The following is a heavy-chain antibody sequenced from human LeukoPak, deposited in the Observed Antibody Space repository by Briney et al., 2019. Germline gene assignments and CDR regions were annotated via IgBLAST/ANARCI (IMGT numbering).Heavy chain of an antibody. V-gene: IGHV4-34*01. CDR3: ARGQAGYSGSWYAY. J-gene: IGHJ4*02. CDR1: GGSFSTNY. D-gene: IGHD6-13*01. Sequence: SETLSLTCAVYGGSFSTNYWSWIRQPPGEGLEWIGEINHSGSTNYNPSLESRVTLSVDMSKNQFSLKLSSVTAADTAVYYCARGQAGYSGSWYAYWGQGTLVTVSS. CDR2: INHSGST.